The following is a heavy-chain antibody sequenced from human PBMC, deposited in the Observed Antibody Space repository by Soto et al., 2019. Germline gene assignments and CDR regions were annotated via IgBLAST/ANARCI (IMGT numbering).Heavy chain of an antibody. CDR2: ISAYNGNT. CDR1: GYTFTSYG. Sequence: ASVKVSCKASGYTFTSYGISWVRQAPGQGLERMGWISAYNGNTNYAQKLQGRATMTTDTSTSTAYMELRSLRSDDTAVYYCARSSLYSGSYLLFDYWGQGTLVTVSS. CDR3: ARSSLYSGSYLLFDY. D-gene: IGHD1-26*01. V-gene: IGHV1-18*04. J-gene: IGHJ4*02.